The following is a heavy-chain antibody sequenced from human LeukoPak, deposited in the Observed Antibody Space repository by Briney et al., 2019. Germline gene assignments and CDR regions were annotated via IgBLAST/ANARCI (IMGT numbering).Heavy chain of an antibody. J-gene: IGHJ3*02. CDR1: GFTFSSYS. CDR3: ARDRPLAAAVFAFDI. V-gene: IGHV3-21*01. D-gene: IGHD6-13*01. Sequence: PGGSLRLSCAASGFTFSSYSMNWVRQAPGKGLEWVSSISSSSSYIYYADSVKGRFTISRDNAKNSLYLQMNSLRAEDTAVYYCARDRPLAAAVFAFDIWGQGTMVTVSS. CDR2: ISSSSSYI.